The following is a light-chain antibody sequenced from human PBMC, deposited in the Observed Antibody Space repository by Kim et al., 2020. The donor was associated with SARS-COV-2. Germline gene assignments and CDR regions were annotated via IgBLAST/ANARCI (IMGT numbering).Light chain of an antibody. CDR1: QSVGSSY. V-gene: IGKV3-20*01. CDR2: GAS. Sequence: SPGERGTLACRASQSVGSSYLAWYQQKPGQAPRLLIYGASSRATGIPDRFSGSGSGTDFTLTISRLEPEDFAVYYCQQYGGSRLTFGGGTKVDIK. CDR3: QQYGGSRLT. J-gene: IGKJ4*01.